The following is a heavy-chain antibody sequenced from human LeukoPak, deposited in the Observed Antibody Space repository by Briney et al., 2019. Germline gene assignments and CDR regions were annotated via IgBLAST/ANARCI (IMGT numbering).Heavy chain of an antibody. V-gene: IGHV4-30-4*01. CDR2: IYYSGST. CDR1: GDSISSGDYY. J-gene: IGHJ5*02. Sequence: PSQTLSLTCTVSGDSISSGDYYWSWIRQPPGKGLEWIGYIYYSGSTYYNPSLKSRVTISVDTSKNQFSLKLSSVTAADTAVYYCARERGDGSDPFDPWGQGTLVTVSS. D-gene: IGHD3-10*01. CDR3: ARERGDGSDPFDP.